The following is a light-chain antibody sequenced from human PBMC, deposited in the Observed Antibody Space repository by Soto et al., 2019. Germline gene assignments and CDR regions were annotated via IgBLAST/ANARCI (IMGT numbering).Light chain of an antibody. Sequence: DIPMTQSPSTLSASVGDRVTITCRASQSISSWLAGYQQKPGKAPKLLIYDASSLESGVPSRFSGSGSGTKFTLTISSLQPDDFATYYCQQYNSYLTFGGGTKVEIK. CDR1: QSISSW. CDR3: QQYNSYLT. CDR2: DAS. J-gene: IGKJ4*01. V-gene: IGKV1-5*01.